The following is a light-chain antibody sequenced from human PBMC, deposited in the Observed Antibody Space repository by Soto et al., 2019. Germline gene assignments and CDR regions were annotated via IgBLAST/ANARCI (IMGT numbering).Light chain of an antibody. CDR2: DVS. CDR1: SSDVGGYNY. Sequence: QSALTQPASVSGSPGHSITISCTGTSSDVGGYNYVSWYQQHPGKAPKLMIYDVSSRPSGVSNRFSGAKSGNTASLTISGLQTEDEADYYCSSYTSSSTPYVFGTGTKVTVL. V-gene: IGLV2-14*01. J-gene: IGLJ1*01. CDR3: SSYTSSSTPYV.